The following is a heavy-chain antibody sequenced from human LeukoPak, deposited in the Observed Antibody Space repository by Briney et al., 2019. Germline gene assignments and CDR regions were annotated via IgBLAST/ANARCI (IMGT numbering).Heavy chain of an antibody. D-gene: IGHD3-3*01. Sequence: PGESLMISCKGSGYSFTSYWIGWVRQMPGKGLEWMGIIYPGDSDTRYSPSFQGQVTISADKSISTAYLQWSSLKASDTAMYYCARHGATRFLEWLLYLDYWGQGTLVTVSS. J-gene: IGHJ4*02. CDR3: ARHGATRFLEWLLYLDY. CDR1: GYSFTSYW. V-gene: IGHV5-51*01. CDR2: IYPGDSDT.